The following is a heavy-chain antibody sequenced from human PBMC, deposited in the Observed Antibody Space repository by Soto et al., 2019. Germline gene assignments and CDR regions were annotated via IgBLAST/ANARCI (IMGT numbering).Heavy chain of an antibody. V-gene: IGHV2-5*02. CDR3: AHIVVAGLGYYFDY. J-gene: IGHJ4*02. Sequence: QITLKESGPTLVKPTQTLTLTCTFSGFSLSSTRMAVGWIRQPPGKALEWLALIYWDDDKRYSPFLKSRLTSTKDTSKHHVVLTMSNMDPVDTARYYCAHIVVAGLGYYFDYWGQGTLVTVSS. D-gene: IGHD6-19*01. CDR1: GFSLSSTRMA. CDR2: IYWDDDK.